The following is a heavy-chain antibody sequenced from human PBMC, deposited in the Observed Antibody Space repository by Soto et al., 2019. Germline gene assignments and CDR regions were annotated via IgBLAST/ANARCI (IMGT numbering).Heavy chain of an antibody. D-gene: IGHD5-12*01. CDR3: ARVPNIGWARPHFDY. V-gene: IGHV3-7*01. Sequence: GGSLRLSCAASGFTFSSYWMSWVRQAPGKGLEWVANIKQDGSAKDSVDSVKGRFTFSRDNAKNSLYLQMNSLRAEDTAVYYCARVPNIGWARPHFDYWGQGTLVTVSS. CDR2: IKQDGSAK. CDR1: GFTFSSYW. J-gene: IGHJ4*02.